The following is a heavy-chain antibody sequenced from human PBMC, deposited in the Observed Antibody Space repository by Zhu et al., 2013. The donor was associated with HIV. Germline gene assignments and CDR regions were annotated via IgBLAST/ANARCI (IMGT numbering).Heavy chain of an antibody. CDR1: GYTFTGYY. Sequence: QVQLVQSGAEVKKPGASVKVSCKASGYTFTGYYIHWVRQAPGQGLEWMGWINPSSGGTNYAQNFHGRVTMTRDTSISTAYMELSRLRSDDTAVYHCARPLTAGRAFDIWAKGQWSPSLQ. CDR2: INPSSGGT. J-gene: IGHJ3*02. CDR3: ARPLTAGRAFDI. V-gene: IGHV1-2*02.